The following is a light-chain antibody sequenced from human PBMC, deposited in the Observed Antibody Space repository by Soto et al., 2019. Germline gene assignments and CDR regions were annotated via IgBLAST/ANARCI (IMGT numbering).Light chain of an antibody. CDR1: SSDISKYNY. CDR2: EVN. J-gene: IGLJ2*01. Sequence: QSALTQPPSASGSPGQSVTISCTGPSSDISKYNYVSWYQQHPGKAPKLLIYEVNKRPSEVPERFSGSKSANTASLTVSGLQAEDEADYYCSSYAGRNNVIFGGGTKLTVL. V-gene: IGLV2-8*01. CDR3: SSYAGRNNVI.